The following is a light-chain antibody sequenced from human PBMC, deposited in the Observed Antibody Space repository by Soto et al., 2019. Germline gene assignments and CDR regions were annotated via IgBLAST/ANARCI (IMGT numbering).Light chain of an antibody. CDR2: DAS. CDR3: QQHTNWRLT. Sequence: PGERATLSCRASQSVDSHLTWYQQKPGQAPRLLIYDASNRATGIPARFSGSGSGTDFTLTISSLEPEDFAVYFCQQHTNWRLTFGGGTKVEIK. V-gene: IGKV3-11*01. CDR1: QSVDSH. J-gene: IGKJ4*01.